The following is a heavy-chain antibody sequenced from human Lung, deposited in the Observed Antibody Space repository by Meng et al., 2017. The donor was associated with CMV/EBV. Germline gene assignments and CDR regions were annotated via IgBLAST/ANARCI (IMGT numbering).Heavy chain of an antibody. V-gene: IGHV3-13*01. J-gene: IGHJ4*01. Sequence: GGSLRLXSTASGFTFSTYDFHWVRQPTGKGLEWVSSIGTVGDTYSIGSVKGRFIISREDAKNSVYLQMNGLRDGDTGLYYCARARSPTHFDYWGQGARVTVSS. CDR2: IGTVGDT. CDR1: GFTFSTYD. CDR3: ARARSPTHFDY.